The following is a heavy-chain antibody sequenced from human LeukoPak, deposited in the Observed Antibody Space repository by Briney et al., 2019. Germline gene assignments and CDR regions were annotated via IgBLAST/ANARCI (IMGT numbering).Heavy chain of an antibody. Sequence: SETLSLTCAVYGGSFSGYYWSWIRQPPGKGLEWIGEINHSGRTNYNPSLKSRVTISVDTSKNQFSLKLSSLTAADTAVYYCARGPPTVTRKKQQRTFLDYFQHWGQGTLLSVSS. V-gene: IGHV4-34*01. CDR3: ARGPPTVTRKKQQRTFLDYFQH. D-gene: IGHD4-17*01. J-gene: IGHJ1*01. CDR2: INHSGRT. CDR1: GGSFSGYY.